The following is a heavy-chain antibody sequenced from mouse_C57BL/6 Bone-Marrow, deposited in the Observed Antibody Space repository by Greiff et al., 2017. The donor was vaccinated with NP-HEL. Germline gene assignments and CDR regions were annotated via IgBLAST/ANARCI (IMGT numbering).Heavy chain of an antibody. CDR2: IDPSDSYT. V-gene: IGHV1-69*01. Sequence: QVQLQQPGAELVMPGASVKLSCKASGYTFTSYWMHWVKQRPGQGLEWIGEIDPSDSYTNYNQKFKGKSTLTVAKSSSPAYMQISSLTSEDSAVYYCARSEYSNYVDYWGQGTTLTVSS. CDR1: GYTFTSYW. CDR3: ARSEYSNYVDY. J-gene: IGHJ2*01. D-gene: IGHD2-5*01.